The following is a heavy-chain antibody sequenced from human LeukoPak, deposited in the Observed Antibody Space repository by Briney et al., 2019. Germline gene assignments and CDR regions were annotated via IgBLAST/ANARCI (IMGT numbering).Heavy chain of an antibody. Sequence: SETLSLTCTVSGDSVSGYYGSWIRQPPGKGLEWIGYFYTSANTNYNPSLKSRVTMSVDTSKNQFSLKLSSVTAADTAVYYCAREGSLTGLDYWGQGTLVTVSS. D-gene: IGHD1-20*01. CDR3: AREGSLTGLDY. CDR2: FYTSANT. J-gene: IGHJ4*02. V-gene: IGHV4-59*02. CDR1: GDSVSGYY.